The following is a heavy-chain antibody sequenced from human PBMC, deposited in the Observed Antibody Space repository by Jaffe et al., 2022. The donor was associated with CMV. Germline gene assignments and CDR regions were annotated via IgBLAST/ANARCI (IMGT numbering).Heavy chain of an antibody. CDR1: GYSFTSYW. CDR3: ARHGVYGGGLDYYYYYMDV. D-gene: IGHD2-8*01. Sequence: EVQLVQSGAEVKKPGESLRISCKGSGYSFTSYWISWVRQMPGKGLEWMGRIDPSDSYTNYSPSFQGHVTISADKSISTAYLQWSSLKASDTAMYYCARHGVYGGGLDYYYYYMDVWGKGTTVTVSS. CDR2: IDPSDSYT. V-gene: IGHV5-10-1*03. J-gene: IGHJ6*03.